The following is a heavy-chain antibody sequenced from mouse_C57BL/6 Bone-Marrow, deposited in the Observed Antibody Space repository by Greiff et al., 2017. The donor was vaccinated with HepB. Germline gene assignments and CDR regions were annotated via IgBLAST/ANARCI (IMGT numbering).Heavy chain of an antibody. CDR2: IHPNSGST. D-gene: IGHD1-1*01. Sequence: QVQLQQSGAELVKPGASVKLSCKASGYTFTSYWMHWVKQRPGQGLEWIGMIHPNSGSTNYNEKFKSKATLTVDKSSSTAYIQLSSLTSEDSAVYYCARSTVGDYWGQGTTLTVSS. V-gene: IGHV1-64*01. CDR1: GYTFTSYW. J-gene: IGHJ2*01. CDR3: ARSTVGDY.